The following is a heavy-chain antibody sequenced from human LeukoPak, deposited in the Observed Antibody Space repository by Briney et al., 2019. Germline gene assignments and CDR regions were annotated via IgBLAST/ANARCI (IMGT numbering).Heavy chain of an antibody. V-gene: IGHV4-59*01. CDR1: GGSISSSY. J-gene: IGHJ4*02. CDR2: IYYSGST. D-gene: IGHD3-16*01. Sequence: PSETLPLTCTVSGGSISSSYWSWIRQPPGKGLEWIGSIYYSGSTNYNPSLKSRVTISVDTSKNQFSLKLRSVTAADTAVYYCARFKVIRGYYFDYWGQGTLVTVSS. CDR3: ARFKVIRGYYFDY.